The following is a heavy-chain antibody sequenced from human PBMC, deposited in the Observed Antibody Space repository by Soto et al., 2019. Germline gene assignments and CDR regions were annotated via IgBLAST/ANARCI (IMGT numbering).Heavy chain of an antibody. V-gene: IGHV1-8*01. CDR2: MNPNSGNT. J-gene: IGHJ4*02. Sequence: GNSVKVSCKASGYTFTSYDINWVRQATGQGLEWMGWMNPNSGNTGYAQKFQGRVTMTRNTSISTAYMELSSLRSEDTAVYYCARGNYGSGSYFTTDFSGQGPLVTVSS. CDR3: ARGNYGSGSYFTTDF. CDR1: GYTFTSYD. D-gene: IGHD3-10*01.